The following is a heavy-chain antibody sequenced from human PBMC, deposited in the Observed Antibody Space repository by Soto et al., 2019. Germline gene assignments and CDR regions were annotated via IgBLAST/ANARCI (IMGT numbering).Heavy chain of an antibody. D-gene: IGHD5-12*01. CDR1: GGSISSGGYY. J-gene: IGHJ5*02. CDR2: IYYSGST. Sequence: LSLTCTVSGGSISSGGYYWSWIRQHPGKGLEWIGYIYYSGSTYYNPSLKSRVTISVDTSKNQFSLKLSSVTAADTAVYYCARVFLYSGYDIENWFDPWGQGTLVTVSS. V-gene: IGHV4-31*03. CDR3: ARVFLYSGYDIENWFDP.